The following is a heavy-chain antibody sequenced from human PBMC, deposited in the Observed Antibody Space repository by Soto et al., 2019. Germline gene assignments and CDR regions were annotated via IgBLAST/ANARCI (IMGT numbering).Heavy chain of an antibody. D-gene: IGHD6-19*01. CDR1: GFTFSDYA. CDR3: AKGGRQWLVTTDFNY. J-gene: IGHJ4*02. CDR2: VSHDGRNT. Sequence: VQLVESGGGVVQPGRSLRLSCAASGFTFSDYAMHWVRQAPCKGLEWVAVVSHDGRNTHYADSVKGRFTISRDSSKNTVSLEMTSLRAEDTALHSCAKGGRQWLVTTDFNYWGQGALVTVSS. V-gene: IGHV3-30*18.